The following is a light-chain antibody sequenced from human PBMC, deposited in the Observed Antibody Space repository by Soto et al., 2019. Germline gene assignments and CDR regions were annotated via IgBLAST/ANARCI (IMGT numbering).Light chain of an antibody. CDR2: GAS. Sequence: EMVLTQSPGTLSLSPGERASLSCRASQSVSSTSLAWYQQKPGQPPRLLIYGASSRATGIPDRFSGSGSGTDFTVTISRLEREDFAVYFCQQYGDSPDTDRWTFGQGTKVEF. CDR1: QSVSSTS. CDR3: QQYGDSPDTDRWT. J-gene: IGKJ1*01. V-gene: IGKV3-20*01.